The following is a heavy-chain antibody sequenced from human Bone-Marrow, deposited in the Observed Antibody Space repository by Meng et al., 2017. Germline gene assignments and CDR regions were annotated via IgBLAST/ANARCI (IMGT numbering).Heavy chain of an antibody. D-gene: IGHD2-21*02. CDR3: ARVAYRWGGDCSYFDY. Sequence: QVQLQQWGAGLLKPSETLSLTCAVYGGSSSGYYWSWIRQPPGKWLEWIGEINHSGSTNYNPSLKSRVTISVDTSKNQFSLKLSSVTAADTAVYYCARVAYRWGGDCSYFDYWGQGTLVTVSS. V-gene: IGHV4-34*01. J-gene: IGHJ4*02. CDR2: INHSGST. CDR1: GGSSSGYY.